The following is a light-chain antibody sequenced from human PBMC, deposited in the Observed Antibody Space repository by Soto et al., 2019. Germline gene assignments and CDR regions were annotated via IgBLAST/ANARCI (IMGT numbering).Light chain of an antibody. Sequence: QSVLTQPPSASGTPGQRVTISCSGSSSNIGSNTVNWYQQLPGTAPKLLIYSNNQRPSGVPDRFSGSKSGTSASLAISGLQSEDEADYYCAAWDASLNAVVFGGVTKLTVL. CDR2: SNN. CDR3: AAWDASLNAVV. J-gene: IGLJ2*01. V-gene: IGLV1-44*01. CDR1: SSNIGSNT.